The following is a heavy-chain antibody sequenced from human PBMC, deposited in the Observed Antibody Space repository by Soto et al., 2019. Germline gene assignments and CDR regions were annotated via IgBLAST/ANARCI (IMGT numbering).Heavy chain of an antibody. CDR1: GFTFSDYY. CDR3: ARQVEYSGSLNDY. V-gene: IGHV3-11*06. D-gene: IGHD5-12*01. Sequence: GGSLRLSCAASGFTFSDYYMSWIRQAPGKGLEWVSYISSSSSYTNYADSVKGRFTISRDNAKNSLYLQMNSLRAEDTAVYYCARQVEYSGSLNDYWGQGTLVTVSS. CDR2: ISSSSSYT. J-gene: IGHJ4*02.